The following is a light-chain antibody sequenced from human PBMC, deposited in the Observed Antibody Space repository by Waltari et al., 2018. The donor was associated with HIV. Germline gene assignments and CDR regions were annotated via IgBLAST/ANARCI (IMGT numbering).Light chain of an antibody. V-gene: IGKV3-15*01. Sequence: EIVMTQSPATLSVSPGERAPLPCRASQSVSSNLAWYQQKPGQAPRLLIYGASTSATGIPARFSGSGSGTEFTLTISSLQSEDFAVYYCQQYNNWPPITFGGGTKVEIK. CDR3: QQYNNWPPIT. CDR2: GAS. J-gene: IGKJ4*01. CDR1: QSVSSN.